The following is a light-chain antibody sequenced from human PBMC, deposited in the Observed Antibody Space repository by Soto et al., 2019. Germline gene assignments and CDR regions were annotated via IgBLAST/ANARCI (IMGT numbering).Light chain of an antibody. CDR3: QHYGGLWT. CDR2: HAS. V-gene: IGKV1-5*01. CDR1: QSISDW. Sequence: DIQMTQSPSSLSASVGDRVTITCRASQSISDWLAWYQQKPGTAPKVLINHASSLESGVPSRFRGSGYGTEFSLTIASLQPDDFATYYCQHYGGLWTFGQGTKVDIK. J-gene: IGKJ1*01.